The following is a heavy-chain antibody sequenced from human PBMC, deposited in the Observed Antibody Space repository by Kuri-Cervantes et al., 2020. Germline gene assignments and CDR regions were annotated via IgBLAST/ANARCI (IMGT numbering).Heavy chain of an antibody. V-gene: IGHV1-8*01. D-gene: IGHD6-6*01. CDR3: ALVRGHSSSSFDY. J-gene: IGHJ4*02. CDR1: GYTFTSYD. CDR2: MNPNSGNT. Sequence: ASVMVSCKASGYTFTSYDINWVRQATGQGLEWMGWMNPNSGNTGYAQKFQGRVTMTRNTSIRTAYMELSSLRYEDTVVYYCALVRGHSSSSFDYWGQGTQVTVSS.